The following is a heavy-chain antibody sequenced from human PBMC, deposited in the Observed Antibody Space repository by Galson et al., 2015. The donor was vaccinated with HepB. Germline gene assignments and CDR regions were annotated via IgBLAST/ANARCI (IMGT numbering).Heavy chain of an antibody. D-gene: IGHD3-22*01. CDR3: ARGSDDSSGYYHCGLFY. V-gene: IGHV1-18*04. CDR1: GYTFTSYG. J-gene: IGHJ4*02. Sequence: SVKVSCKASGYTFTSYGINWGRQAPGQGLEWMGWISAYNGNTKYAQKVQGRVTMTTDTSTSTAYMEPRSLRSDDTAVYYCARGSDDSSGYYHCGLFYWGQGTLVTVSS. CDR2: ISAYNGNT.